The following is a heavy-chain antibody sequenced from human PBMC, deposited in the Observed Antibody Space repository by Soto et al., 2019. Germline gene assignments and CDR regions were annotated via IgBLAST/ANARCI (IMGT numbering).Heavy chain of an antibody. V-gene: IGHV4-4*02. CDR1: GVSISSHDW. Sequence: QVQLQESGPGLVKPSGTLSLTCAVSGVSISSHDWWIWVRQPPGKGLEWIGESHQSGNTNYNSSLGIRVTIAVDKSKNQFSLKLTSVTGADTGVYYGATRDSIRFYGGHGTLVTVSS. D-gene: IGHD6-13*01. J-gene: IGHJ4*01. CDR3: ATRDSIRFY. CDR2: SHQSGNT.